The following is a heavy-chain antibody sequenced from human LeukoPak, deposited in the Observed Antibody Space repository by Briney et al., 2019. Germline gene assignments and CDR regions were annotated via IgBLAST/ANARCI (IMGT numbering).Heavy chain of an antibody. J-gene: IGHJ4*02. Sequence: AVTVSFTSSGGSFSIYAISWVRQAPGQGQERMGGIIPIFGTANYAQKFEGRVTITSDESTSTAYMELSSLRSDDTAVYYCGCRPYYYDSSGSLNYWGQGTLVTVS. CDR2: IIPIFGTA. CDR1: GGSFSIYA. D-gene: IGHD3-22*01. CDR3: GCRPYYYDSSGSLNY. V-gene: IGHV1-69*01.